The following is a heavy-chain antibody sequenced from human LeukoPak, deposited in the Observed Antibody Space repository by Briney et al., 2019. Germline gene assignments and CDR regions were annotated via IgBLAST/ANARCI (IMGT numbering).Heavy chain of an antibody. Sequence: GGSLRLSCVVSGVSVSSFDMNWIRQAPGKGLEWVSYISRSSYNTYYADSVKGRFTIFRNNAENAVHLQMDILGDETTAEYYCARDRTSGYTDVSDYWGQGNLVTVSS. V-gene: IGHV3-48*02. J-gene: IGHJ4*02. CDR1: GVSVSSFD. CDR2: ISRSSYNT. D-gene: IGHD5-18*01. CDR3: ARDRTSGYTDVSDY.